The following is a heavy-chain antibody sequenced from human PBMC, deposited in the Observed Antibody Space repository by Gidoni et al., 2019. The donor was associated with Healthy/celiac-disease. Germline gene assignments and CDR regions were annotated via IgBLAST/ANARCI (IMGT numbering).Heavy chain of an antibody. CDR3: ARGWGGYDSGMDV. D-gene: IGHD5-12*01. CDR2: IYHSGST. J-gene: IGHJ6*02. V-gene: IGHV4-38-2*02. CDR1: GYSISSGYY. Sequence: QVQLQESGPGLVKPSETLSLTCTVSGYSISSGYYWGWIRQPPGKGLEWIGSIYHSGSTYYNPSLKSRVTISVDTSKNQFSLKLSSVTAADTAVYYCARGWGGYDSGMDVWGQGTTVTVSS.